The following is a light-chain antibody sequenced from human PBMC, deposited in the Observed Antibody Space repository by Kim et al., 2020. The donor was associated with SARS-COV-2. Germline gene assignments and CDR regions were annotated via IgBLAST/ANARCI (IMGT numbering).Light chain of an antibody. V-gene: IGKV1-5*03. CDR2: KAS. CDR3: QQYSTYWDLT. CDR1: QTISDY. Sequence: DIQMTQSPSTLSASVGDRVTITCRASQTISDYLAWYQQLPGKAPKLLIYKASILESGVPSRFSGSGSGSEFTLTISSLQPDDFATYYCQQYSTYWDLTFGGGTKVEIK. J-gene: IGKJ4*01.